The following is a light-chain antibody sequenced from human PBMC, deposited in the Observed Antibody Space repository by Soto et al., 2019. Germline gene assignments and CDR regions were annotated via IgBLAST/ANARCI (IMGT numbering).Light chain of an antibody. V-gene: IGKV3-15*01. CDR3: QQYNNWLAWT. CDR2: GAS. Sequence: EIVMTQSPATQSVSPGERATLSCRASQSVSSNLAWYQQRPGQAPRLLIYGASTRATGIPARFSGSGSGTEFTLTISSLQSEDFAVYYCQQYNNWLAWTFGQGTKVDIK. J-gene: IGKJ1*01. CDR1: QSVSSN.